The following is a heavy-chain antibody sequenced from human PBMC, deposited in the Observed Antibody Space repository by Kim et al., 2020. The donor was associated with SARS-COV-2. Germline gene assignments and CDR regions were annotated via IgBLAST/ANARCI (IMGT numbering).Heavy chain of an antibody. D-gene: IGHD1-26*01. J-gene: IGHJ6*02. V-gene: IGHV5-10-1*01. Sequence: YSPSFQGHVTISADKSISTAYLQWSSLKASDTAMYYCARHGSGSYNGMDVWGQGTTVTVSS. CDR3: ARHGSGSYNGMDV.